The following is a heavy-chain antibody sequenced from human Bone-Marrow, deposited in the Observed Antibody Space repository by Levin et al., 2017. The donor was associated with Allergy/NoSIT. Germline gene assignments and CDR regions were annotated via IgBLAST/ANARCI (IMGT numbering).Heavy chain of an antibody. CDR2: IIPILGLP. CDR1: GGTFSRFA. J-gene: IGHJ4*02. D-gene: IGHD5-12*01. V-gene: IGHV1-69*04. CDR3: ARPMSTVATRGLDY. Sequence: ASVKVSCKASGGTFSRFAISWVRQAPGQGLEWMGRIIPILGLPDYAQRFQDKITITADRSASTAYLEMRSLRSEDTAVYYCARPMSTVATRGLDYWGQGSLIIVSS.